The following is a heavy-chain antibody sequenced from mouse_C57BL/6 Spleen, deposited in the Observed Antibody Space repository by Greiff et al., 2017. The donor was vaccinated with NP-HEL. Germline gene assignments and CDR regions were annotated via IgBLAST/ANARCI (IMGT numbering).Heavy chain of an antibody. J-gene: IGHJ3*01. Sequence: EVQLVESGPGLVKPSQSLSLTCSVTGYSITSGYYWNWIRQFPGNKLEWMGYISYDGSNNYNPSLKNRISITRDTSKNQFFLKLNSVTTEDTATYYCARGGQLRLPFAYWGQGTLVTVSA. CDR1: GYSITSGYY. D-gene: IGHD3-2*02. V-gene: IGHV3-6*01. CDR3: ARGGQLRLPFAY. CDR2: ISYDGSN.